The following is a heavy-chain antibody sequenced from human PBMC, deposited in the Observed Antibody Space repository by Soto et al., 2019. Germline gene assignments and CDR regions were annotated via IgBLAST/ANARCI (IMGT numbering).Heavy chain of an antibody. CDR3: ARVSSTARFDY. J-gene: IGHJ4*02. CDR1: GGSISSGGYY. D-gene: IGHD2-21*02. V-gene: IGHV4-31*03. Sequence: QVQLQESGPGLVKPSQTLSLTCTVSGGSISSGGYYWSWIRQHPGKGLEWIGYIYYSESTYYNPSLKSXXTXAXATSKSQFSLKRSSVTAADTAVYYCARVSSTARFDYWGQGTLVTVSS. CDR2: IYYSEST.